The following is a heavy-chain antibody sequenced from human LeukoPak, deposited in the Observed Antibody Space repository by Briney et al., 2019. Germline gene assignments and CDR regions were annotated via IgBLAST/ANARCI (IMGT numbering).Heavy chain of an antibody. Sequence: PGESLKISCKGSGYSFTSYWIGWVRQMPGKGLEWMGIIYPGDSDTRYSPSFQGQVTISADKSISTAYLQWSSLKASHTAMYYCARGTMVRGVIITPFDYWGQGTLVTVSS. V-gene: IGHV5-51*01. J-gene: IGHJ4*02. CDR2: IYPGDSDT. CDR3: ARGTMVRGVIITPFDY. D-gene: IGHD3-10*01. CDR1: GYSFTSYW.